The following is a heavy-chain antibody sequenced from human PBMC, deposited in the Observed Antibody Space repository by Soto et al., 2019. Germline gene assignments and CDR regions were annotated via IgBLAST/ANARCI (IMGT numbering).Heavy chain of an antibody. CDR1: GYSISSGYQ. D-gene: IGHD3-10*01. CDR3: ARDLYGSRAAGWFGP. J-gene: IGHJ5*02. V-gene: IGHV4-38-2*02. Sequence: PSETLSLTCAVSGYSISSGYQWGWIRQPPGKGPEWIGSVYHDGRTRYNPPLESRVTISVDTSKNQFSLNLNSVTVADTAMYYCARDLYGSRAAGWFGPWGQGTLVTVSS. CDR2: VYHDGRT.